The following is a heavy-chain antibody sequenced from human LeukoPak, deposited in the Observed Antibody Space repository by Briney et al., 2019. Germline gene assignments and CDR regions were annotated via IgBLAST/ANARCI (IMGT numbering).Heavy chain of an antibody. CDR1: GVSFSGYY. CDR3: ARGRRAIVVVPAAIGWFDP. V-gene: IGHV4-34*01. CDR2: INHSGST. Sequence: NSSETLSLTCAVYGVSFSGYYWSWLRQPPGKGLEWIGEINHSGSTNYNPSLKSRVTISVDTPKNQFSLKLSSVTAADTAVYYCARGRRAIVVVPAAIGWFDPWGQGTLVTVSS. J-gene: IGHJ5*02. D-gene: IGHD2-2*02.